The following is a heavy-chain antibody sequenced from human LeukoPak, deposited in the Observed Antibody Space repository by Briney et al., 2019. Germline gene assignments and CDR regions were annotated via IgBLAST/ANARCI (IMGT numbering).Heavy chain of an antibody. CDR2: IESSGATT. D-gene: IGHD1-1*01. V-gene: IGHV3-23*01. Sequence: GGSLRLSCAASGFTFSRYAMSWARQAPGKGLEWVSPIESSGATTYYADSVKGRFTISRDNSKNTLYLQMNSLRAEDTAVYYCAKHNIDYWGQGTLVTVSS. CDR1: GFTFSRYA. J-gene: IGHJ4*02. CDR3: AKHNIDY.